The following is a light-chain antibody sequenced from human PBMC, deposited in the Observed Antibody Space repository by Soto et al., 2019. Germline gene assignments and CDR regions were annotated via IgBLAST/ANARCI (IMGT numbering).Light chain of an antibody. Sequence: DIQMTQAPSSPSASVGDRVTMTCQATQDISNYLNWYQQKPGKAPKLLIYDASNLETGVPSRFSGSGSGTDFTFTISSLQPEVIATYYCQQYDNLPALTFGGGTKVEIK. CDR2: DAS. CDR3: QQYDNLPALT. CDR1: QDISNY. V-gene: IGKV1-33*01. J-gene: IGKJ4*01.